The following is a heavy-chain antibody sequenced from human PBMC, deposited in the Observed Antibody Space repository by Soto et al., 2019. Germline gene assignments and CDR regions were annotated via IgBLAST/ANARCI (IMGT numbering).Heavy chain of an antibody. V-gene: IGHV1-24*01. J-gene: IGHJ5*02. D-gene: IGHD1-1*01. CDR3: AIILKPLRVRQFDP. CDR1: GYTLSELS. Sequence: ASVKVSCKVSGYTLSELSMHWVRQAPGKGLEWMGSFDPEDGERVYAQRFQGRVTTTEDTSTDTAYMELGSLRSEDTAIYYCAIILKPLRVRQFDPWGQGTLVTVSS. CDR2: FDPEDGER.